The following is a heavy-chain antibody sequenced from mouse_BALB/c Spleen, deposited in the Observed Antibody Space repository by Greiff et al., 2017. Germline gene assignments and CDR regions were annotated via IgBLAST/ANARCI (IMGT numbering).Heavy chain of an antibody. Sequence: VQLKESGPGLVKPSQSLSLTCTVTGYSIPSDYAWNWIRQFPGNKLEWMGYISYSGSTSYNPSLKSRISITRDTSKNQFFLQLNSVTTEDTATYYCARFPDYYGSSIPFAYWGQGTLVTVSA. CDR1: GYSIPSDYA. V-gene: IGHV3-2*02. D-gene: IGHD1-1*01. CDR2: ISYSGST. CDR3: ARFPDYYGSSIPFAY. J-gene: IGHJ3*01.